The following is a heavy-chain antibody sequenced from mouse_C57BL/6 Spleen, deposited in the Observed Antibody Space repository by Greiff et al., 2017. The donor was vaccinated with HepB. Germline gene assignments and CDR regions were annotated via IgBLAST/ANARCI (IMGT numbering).Heavy chain of an antibody. CDR3: AALITTVVAKDYAMDY. D-gene: IGHD1-1*01. V-gene: IGHV1-42*01. Sequence: VQLQQSGPELVKPGASVKISCKASGYSFTGYYMNWVKQSPEKSLEWIGEINPSTGGTTYNQKFKAKATLTVDKSSSTAYMQLKSLTSEDSAVYYCAALITTVVAKDYAMDYWGQGTSVTVSS. J-gene: IGHJ4*01. CDR2: INPSTGGT. CDR1: GYSFTGYY.